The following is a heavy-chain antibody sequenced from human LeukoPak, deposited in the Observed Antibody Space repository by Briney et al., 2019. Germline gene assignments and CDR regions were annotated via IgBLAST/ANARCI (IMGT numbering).Heavy chain of an antibody. CDR3: ARVLYSGWYVPIKL. CDR1: GYTFTSYY. CDR2: INPNSGGT. V-gene: IGHV1-2*06. D-gene: IGHD6-19*01. J-gene: IGHJ4*02. Sequence: GASVKVSCKASGYTFTSYYMHWVRQAPGQGLEWMGRINPNSGGTNYAQKFQGRVTMTRDTSISTAYMELSRLRSDDTAVYYCARVLYSGWYVPIKLWGQGTLVTVSS.